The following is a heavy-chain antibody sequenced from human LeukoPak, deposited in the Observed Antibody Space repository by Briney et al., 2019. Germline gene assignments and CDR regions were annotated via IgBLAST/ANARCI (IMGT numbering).Heavy chain of an antibody. Sequence: PGGSLRLSCAASGFSFSIYSMNWVRQAPGKGLEWVSYIDSRGGTIYYADSVKGRFTISRDNAKNSLYLQMNSLRAEDTAVYYCAKAVRGGDFDNWGLGTLVTVSS. D-gene: IGHD3-10*01. CDR1: GFSFSIYS. CDR2: IDSRGGTI. J-gene: IGHJ4*02. CDR3: AKAVRGGDFDN. V-gene: IGHV3-48*01.